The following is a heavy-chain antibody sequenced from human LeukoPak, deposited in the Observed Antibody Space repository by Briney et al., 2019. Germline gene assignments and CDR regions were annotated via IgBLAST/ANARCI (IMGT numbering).Heavy chain of an antibody. Sequence: PSETLSLTCIVSDGSISSYYWSWIRQPPGKGLEWIGYIYYSGSTNYNPSLKSRVTMSVDTSKNQFSLKLSSVTAADTAVYYCARDLGYNYGWSGMDVWGQGTTVTVSS. CDR2: IYYSGST. V-gene: IGHV4-59*01. J-gene: IGHJ6*02. D-gene: IGHD5-18*01. CDR3: ARDLGYNYGWSGMDV. CDR1: DGSISSYY.